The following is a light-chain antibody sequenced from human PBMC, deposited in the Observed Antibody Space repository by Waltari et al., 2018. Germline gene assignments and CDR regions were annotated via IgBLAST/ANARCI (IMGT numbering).Light chain of an antibody. CDR2: GNN. Sequence: QSVLTQPPSVSGAPGQRITISCTGTSSNIGAGYDVPRYLQLPGTAPKLLILGNNNRPSGVPDRFSASKSDTSASLAITGLQAEDEADYYCQSYDSSLSGVIFGGGTKLTVL. V-gene: IGLV1-40*01. J-gene: IGLJ2*01. CDR3: QSYDSSLSGVI. CDR1: SSNIGAGYD.